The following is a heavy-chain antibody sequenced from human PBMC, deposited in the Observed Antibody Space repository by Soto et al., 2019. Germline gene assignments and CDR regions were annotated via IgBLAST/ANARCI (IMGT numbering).Heavy chain of an antibody. V-gene: IGHV4-39*07. J-gene: IGHJ4*02. CDR2: IDYSGST. CDR1: GGSISSGGYY. Sequence: PSETLSLTCTVSGGSISSGGYYWSWIRQPPGKGLEWIGNIDYSGSTHYNPPLKSRVIISVDTSKNQFSLRLSSVTAADTAVYYCVKRSLLMAPTWGQGSQVTVSS. CDR3: VKRSLLMAPT. D-gene: IGHD1-1*01.